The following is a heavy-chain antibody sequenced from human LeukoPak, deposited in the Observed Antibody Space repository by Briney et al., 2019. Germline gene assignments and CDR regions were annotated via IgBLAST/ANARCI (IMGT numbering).Heavy chain of an antibody. CDR1: GFILHIYA. V-gene: IGHV3-23*01. J-gene: IGHJ4*02. CDR2: IRGTGVTA. D-gene: IGHD3-10*01. Sequence: PGGCLRLSCAASGFILHIYAMSWVPHTPEKGLEWVSSIRGTGVTAYYADSVKGRFAISRDNSKNTLDLQMISLRAKDTALCYCAKDQRFGDLDDYRGQGTLVTVSS. CDR3: AKDQRFGDLDDY.